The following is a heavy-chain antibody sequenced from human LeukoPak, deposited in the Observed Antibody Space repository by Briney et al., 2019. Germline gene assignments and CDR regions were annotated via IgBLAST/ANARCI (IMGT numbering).Heavy chain of an antibody. J-gene: IGHJ4*02. D-gene: IGHD3-9*01. V-gene: IGHV1-69*05. CDR3: ARDLLRYFDWVMSPLFDY. Sequence: SVKVSCKASGGTFSSYAISWVRQAPGQGLEWMGGIIPIFGTANYAQKFQGRVTITTDESTSTAYMELSSLRSDDTAVYYCARDLLRYFDWVMSPLFDYWGQGTLVTVSS. CDR2: IIPIFGTA. CDR1: GGTFSSYA.